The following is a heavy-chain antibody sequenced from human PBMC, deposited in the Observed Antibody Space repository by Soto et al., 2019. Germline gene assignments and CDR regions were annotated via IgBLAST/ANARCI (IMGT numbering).Heavy chain of an antibody. J-gene: IGHJ4*02. CDR1: GGSISSSNW. CDR2: IYHSGST. V-gene: IGHV4-4*02. CDR3: ARVKGRDPRVAMDYGYFDY. D-gene: IGHD4-17*01. Sequence: SETLSLTCAVSGGSISSSNWWSWVRQPPGKGLEWIGEIYHSGSTNYNPSLKSRVTIPVDKSKNQFSLKLSSVTAADTAVYYCARVKGRDPRVAMDYGYFDYWGQGTLVTVSS.